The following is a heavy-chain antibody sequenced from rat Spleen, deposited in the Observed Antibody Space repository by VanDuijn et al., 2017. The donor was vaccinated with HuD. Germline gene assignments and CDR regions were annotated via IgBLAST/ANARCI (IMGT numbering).Heavy chain of an antibody. Sequence: EVQLVESDGGLVQPGRSLKLSCAASGFTFSDYYMAWVRQAPTKGLEWVATISYDGSSTYYRDSVKGRFTISRDNAKSTLYLQMDSLRSEDTATYYCAREGTHYYYDGSYYSRYFDYWGQGVMVTVSS. V-gene: IGHV5-29*01. D-gene: IGHD1-12*02. J-gene: IGHJ2*01. CDR2: ISYDGSST. CDR1: GFTFSDYY. CDR3: AREGTHYYYDGSYYSRYFDY.